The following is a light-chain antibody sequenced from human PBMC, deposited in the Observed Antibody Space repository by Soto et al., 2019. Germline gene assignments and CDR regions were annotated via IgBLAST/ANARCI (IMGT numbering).Light chain of an antibody. Sequence: DIQMTQSPSSLSASVGEKVTITCRTGQNIRNYLSWYQLKPGKPPNLLIYAASSLQSAVPSRFSGSGSGTDFTLTISSLQPEDFATYYCQQYNSYWTFDQGTKVEIK. V-gene: IGKV1-39*01. J-gene: IGKJ1*01. CDR3: QQYNSYWT. CDR2: AAS. CDR1: QNIRNY.